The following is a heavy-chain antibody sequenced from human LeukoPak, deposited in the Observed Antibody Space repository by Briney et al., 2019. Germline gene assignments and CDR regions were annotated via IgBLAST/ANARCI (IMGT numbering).Heavy chain of an antibody. J-gene: IGHJ4*02. CDR2: IYYSGST. CDR1: GGSFSSGSYY. D-gene: IGHD3-9*01. Sequence: PSETLSLTCTVSGGSFSSGSYYWDWIRQPPGKGLEWIGSIYYSGSTYYNPSLKSRVTISVDTSKNQFSLKLSSVTAADTAVYYCAGHMLRGPLVGNPYSYYFDYWGQGTLVTVSS. CDR3: AGHMLRGPLVGNPYSYYFDY. V-gene: IGHV4-39*01.